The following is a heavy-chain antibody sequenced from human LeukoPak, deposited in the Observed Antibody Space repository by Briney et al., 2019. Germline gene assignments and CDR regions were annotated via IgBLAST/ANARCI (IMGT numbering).Heavy chain of an antibody. CDR3: AKDTYYDYVWGSYRSFDY. V-gene: IGHV3-48*03. J-gene: IGHJ4*02. CDR1: GFIFNDYE. D-gene: IGHD3-16*02. CDR2: ISSSGSTI. Sequence: GGSLRLSCVASGFIFNDYEMNWVRQAPGKGLEWVSYISSSGSTIYYADSVKGRFTISRDNAKNTLYLQMNSLRAEDTAVYYCAKDTYYDYVWGSYRSFDYWGQGTLVTVSS.